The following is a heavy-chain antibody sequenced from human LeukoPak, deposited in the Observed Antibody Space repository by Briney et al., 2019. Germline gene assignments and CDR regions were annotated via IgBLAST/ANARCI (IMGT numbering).Heavy chain of an antibody. D-gene: IGHD3-10*01. Sequence: ASVKVSCKASGYTFTCYYIHWVRQVPGQGLEWMGWINPHSGGTNYAQKFQGGVTMTRDTSITTAYMELSSLRSDDTAVYYCARGRGFIDYWGQGTLVTVSS. CDR1: GYTFTCYY. J-gene: IGHJ4*02. CDR2: INPHSGGT. V-gene: IGHV1-2*02. CDR3: ARGRGFIDY.